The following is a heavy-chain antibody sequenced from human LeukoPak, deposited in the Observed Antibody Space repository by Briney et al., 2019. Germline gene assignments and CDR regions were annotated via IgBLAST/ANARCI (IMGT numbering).Heavy chain of an antibody. D-gene: IGHD6-19*01. Sequence: SQTLSLTCSVSGGSISISGFYWHWVRQLPGKGLEWIGYTYNSGNTYYNPSFGSRVTISTDTFMNQFFLKSHSVTAADTAVYYCARSSGWRDAFDFWGRGTMVTVSS. CDR2: TYNSGNT. J-gene: IGHJ3*01. CDR3: ARSSGWRDAFDF. CDR1: GGSISISGFY. V-gene: IGHV4-31*03.